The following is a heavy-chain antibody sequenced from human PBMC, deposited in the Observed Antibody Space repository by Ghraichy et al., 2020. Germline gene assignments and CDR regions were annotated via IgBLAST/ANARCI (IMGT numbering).Heavy chain of an antibody. CDR3: TSGGYKIDYFDF. CDR2: IYYSGST. CDR1: NDSISSNSFS. J-gene: IGHJ4*02. D-gene: IGHD2-8*02. V-gene: IGHV4-39*01. Sequence: SETLSLTCTVSNDSISSNSFSWGWIRQPPGKGLEWIGNIYYSGSTYYNPSLERRVTISIDTSKNQFSVQLRSVTAADTAVYYCTSGGYKIDYFDFWGRGTLVTVSS.